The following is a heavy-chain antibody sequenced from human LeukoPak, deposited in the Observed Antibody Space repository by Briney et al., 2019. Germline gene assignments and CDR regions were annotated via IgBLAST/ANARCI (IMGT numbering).Heavy chain of an antibody. CDR2: IGYDGSNK. J-gene: IGHJ4*02. Sequence: PGGSLRLSCAASGFTLSSYGMHWVRQAPGEGLEWVALIGYDGSNKYNADSVKGRFTISRDNSKNTLYLQMNRLRAEDTAVYYCARGYSYGYFDYWGQGTLVTVSS. CDR3: ARGYSYGYFDY. D-gene: IGHD5-18*01. V-gene: IGHV3-33*01. CDR1: GFTLSSYG.